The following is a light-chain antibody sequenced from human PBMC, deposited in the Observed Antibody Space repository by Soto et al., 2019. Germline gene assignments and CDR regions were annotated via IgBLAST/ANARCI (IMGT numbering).Light chain of an antibody. J-gene: IGKJ5*01. V-gene: IGKV3-11*01. CDR1: QSVSSY. Sequence: EIVLTQSPATLSLSPGERATLSCRASQSVSSYLAWYQQKPGQAPRLLIYDASNRATGIPARFSGSGSGTDFTLTISGLEPEDFAVYYCQQRSNCPITFGQGTRLEIK. CDR2: DAS. CDR3: QQRSNCPIT.